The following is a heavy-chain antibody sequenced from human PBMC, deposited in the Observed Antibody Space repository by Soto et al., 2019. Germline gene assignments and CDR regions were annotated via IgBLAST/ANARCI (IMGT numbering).Heavy chain of an antibody. CDR1: GFTFSSYA. Sequence: EVQLLESGGGLVQPGGSLRLSCAASGFTFSSYAMSWVRQAPGKGLEWVSAISGSGGSTYYAYSVKGRFTISRDKSKNTRYVQKNSLRAEDTAVYYCAKSIGYSGTELLLWGQGTLVTVSS. J-gene: IGHJ4*02. V-gene: IGHV3-23*01. CDR2: ISGSGGST. D-gene: IGHD1-26*01. CDR3: AKSIGYSGTELLL.